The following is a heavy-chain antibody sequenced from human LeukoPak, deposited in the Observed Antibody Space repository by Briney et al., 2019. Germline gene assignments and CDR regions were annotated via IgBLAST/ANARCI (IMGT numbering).Heavy chain of an antibody. CDR1: GFTFSPYS. V-gene: IGHV3-21*01. CDR3: AREGALGYGHYTYDY. Sequence: GGSLRLPCAASGFTFSPYSMNWVRQAPGKGLEWVSSISGSSLYIYYADSVKGRFTISRDNAKNTLYLQMNSLTPEDTAVYYCAREGALGYGHYTYDYWGQGTLVTVSS. D-gene: IGHD4-17*01. CDR2: ISGSSLYI. J-gene: IGHJ4*02.